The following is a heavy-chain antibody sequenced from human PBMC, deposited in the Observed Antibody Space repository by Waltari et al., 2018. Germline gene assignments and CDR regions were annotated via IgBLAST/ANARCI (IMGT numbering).Heavy chain of an antibody. CDR3: TKSSGFSGSDSFDI. CDR2: SYPGDSDT. Sequence: EVQLVQSGAEVKKPGESLKISCKDSGDRFSDFWSGWVRQMPGKGLEWVGVSYPGDSDTRYNPSFQGQVTISADKSIKTAYLQWRSLRASDTAMYYCTKSSGFSGSDSFDIWGQGTMVTVSS. CDR1: GDRFSDFW. J-gene: IGHJ3*02. D-gene: IGHD3-10*01. V-gene: IGHV5-51*01.